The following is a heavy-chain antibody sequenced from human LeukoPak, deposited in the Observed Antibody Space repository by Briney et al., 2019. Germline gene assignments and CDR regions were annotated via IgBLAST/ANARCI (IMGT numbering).Heavy chain of an antibody. Sequence: GGSLRLSCAASGFTFSSYAMSWVRQAPGKGLEWVSVISGSGGSTYYADSVKGRFTISRDNSKNTLYLQMNSLRAEDTAVYYCARPYSSSWYGDAFDIWGQGTMVTVSS. CDR2: ISGSGGST. D-gene: IGHD6-13*01. J-gene: IGHJ3*02. V-gene: IGHV3-23*01. CDR1: GFTFSSYA. CDR3: ARPYSSSWYGDAFDI.